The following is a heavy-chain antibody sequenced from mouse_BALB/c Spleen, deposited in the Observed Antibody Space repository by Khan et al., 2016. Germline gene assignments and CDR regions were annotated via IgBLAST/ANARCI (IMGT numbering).Heavy chain of an antibody. J-gene: IGHJ4*01. CDR3: AGLDYGSTYGMYF. V-gene: IGHV3-2*02. CDR2: INYSGGT. D-gene: IGHD1-1*01. CDR1: GYSITSDYA. Sequence: EVQLQESGPGLVKPSQSLSLTCTVTGYSITSDYAWNWIRQFPGDKMEWKGYINYSGGTSYNPSLKRRISITRDTSTHQFFLQLISVTSEYTATYYYAGLDYGSTYGMYFGGQGTSVTVSS.